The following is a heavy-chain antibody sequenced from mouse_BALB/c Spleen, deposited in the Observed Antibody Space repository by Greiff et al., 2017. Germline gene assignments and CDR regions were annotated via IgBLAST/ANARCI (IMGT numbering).Heavy chain of an antibody. CDR3: ATREGYYFDY. J-gene: IGHJ2*01. Sequence: EVQRVESGGGLVKPGGSLKLSCAASGFTFSSYAMSWVRQTPEKRLEWVASISSGGSTYYPDSVKGRFTISRDNARNILYLQMSSLRSEDTAMYYCATREGYYFDYWGQGTTLTVSS. V-gene: IGHV5-6-5*01. CDR2: ISSGGST. CDR1: GFTFSSYA.